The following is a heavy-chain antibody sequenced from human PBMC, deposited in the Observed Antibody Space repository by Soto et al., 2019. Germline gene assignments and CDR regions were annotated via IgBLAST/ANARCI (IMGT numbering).Heavy chain of an antibody. CDR2: IYYSGST. D-gene: IGHD1-7*01. J-gene: IGHJ4*02. V-gene: IGHV4-59*01. CDR1: GGSTSSYY. CDR3: ARRYGTTFDY. Sequence: SETLSLTCTVSGGSTSSYYWSWIRQPPGKGLEWIGYIYYSGSTNYNPSLKSRVTISVDTSKNQFSLKLSSVTAADTAVYYCARRYGTTFDYWGQGTLVTVSS.